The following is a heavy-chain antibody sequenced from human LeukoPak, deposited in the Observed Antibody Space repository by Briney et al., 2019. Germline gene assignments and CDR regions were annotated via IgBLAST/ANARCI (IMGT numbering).Heavy chain of an antibody. V-gene: IGHV4-59*01. CDR2: IYYSGST. D-gene: IGHD3-22*01. Sequence: SETLSLTCTVSGCSFSSYYWSWIRQPPGKGLEWVGYIYYSGSTNYNPSLKSRVTISVDTSKNQFSLKLSSVTAADAAVYYCVGEDYYNNRDVWGQGTMVTVSS. J-gene: IGHJ3*01. CDR3: VGEDYYNNRDV. CDR1: GCSFSSYY.